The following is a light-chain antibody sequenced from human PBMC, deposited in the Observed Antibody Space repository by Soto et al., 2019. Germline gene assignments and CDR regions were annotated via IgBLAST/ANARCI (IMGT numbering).Light chain of an antibody. CDR1: QSVSSSY. V-gene: IGKV3-20*01. Sequence: EIVLTQSPGTLSLSPGERATLSCRASQSVSSSYLAWYQQKPGQAPRQLIYGASSRATGIPDRCSGSGSGTDFTLTITRREPEDYAVYYCQHSRTSFGGGTWVEIK. CDR3: QHSRTS. CDR2: GAS. J-gene: IGKJ4*01.